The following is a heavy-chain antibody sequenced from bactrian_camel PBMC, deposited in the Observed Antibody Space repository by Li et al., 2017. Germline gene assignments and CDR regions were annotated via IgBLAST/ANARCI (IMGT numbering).Heavy chain of an antibody. CDR1: GFTYSEYA. CDR3: RLCGRY. Sequence: VQLVESGGGLVQSGGSLRLSCAASGFTYSEYAMTWVRQAPGKEREGVASVDTTDGSTYYADSVKGRFTISQDKAKSTVSLQMNSLKPEDTAMYYCRLCGRYWGQGTQVTVS. J-gene: IGHJ4*01. V-gene: IGHV3S40*01. CDR2: VDTTDGST. D-gene: IGHD2*01.